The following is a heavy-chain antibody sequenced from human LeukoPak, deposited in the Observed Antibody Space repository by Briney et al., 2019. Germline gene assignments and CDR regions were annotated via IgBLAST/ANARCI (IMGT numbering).Heavy chain of an antibody. CDR2: ISYDGSNK. J-gene: IGHJ4*02. CDR1: GFTFSSYG. D-gene: IGHD5-12*01. V-gene: IGHV3-30*18. Sequence: RSLRLSCAASGFTFSSYGMHWVRQAPGKGLEWVTVISYDGSNKYYADSVKGRFTISRDNSKNTLYLQMNSLRAEDTAVYYCAKGGSDWGGYDYCFDYWGQGTLVTVSS. CDR3: AKGGSDWGGYDYCFDY.